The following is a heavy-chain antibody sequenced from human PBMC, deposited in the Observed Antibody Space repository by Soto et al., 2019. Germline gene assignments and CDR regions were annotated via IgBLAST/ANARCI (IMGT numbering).Heavy chain of an antibody. CDR2: MTGDGRTT. CDR1: GFTFGDYW. J-gene: IGHJ4*02. V-gene: IGHV3-74*03. CDR3: VTADVDY. Sequence: VGSLRLSCAASGFTFGDYWMHWVRQPPGKGPEWVSRMTGDGRTTQYADSVKGQFTASRDNAKSTLYLQMNSLRAEDTAVYYCVTADVDYCGPGTLVTVSS.